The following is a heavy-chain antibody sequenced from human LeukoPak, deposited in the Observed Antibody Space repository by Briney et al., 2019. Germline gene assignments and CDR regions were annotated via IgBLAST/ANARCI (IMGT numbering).Heavy chain of an antibody. CDR2: ISGSGGST. Sequence: PGGSLRLSCAASGFTFSSYAMSWVRQAPGKGLEWVSAISGSGGSTYYADSVKGRFTISRDNAENSVYLQMNSLRAEDTAVYYCAREGVGGMDVWGKGTTVTVSS. D-gene: IGHD3-16*01. J-gene: IGHJ6*03. V-gene: IGHV3-23*01. CDR1: GFTFSSYA. CDR3: AREGVGGMDV.